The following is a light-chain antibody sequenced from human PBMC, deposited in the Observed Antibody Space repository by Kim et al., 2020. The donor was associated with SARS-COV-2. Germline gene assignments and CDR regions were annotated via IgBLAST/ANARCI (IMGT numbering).Light chain of an antibody. J-gene: IGLJ3*02. CDR2: NNN. CDR1: SSSIGRNT. CDR3: AAWDDSLNGWE. V-gene: IGLV1-44*01. Sequence: GQRVTISCSGSSSSIGRNTGNWYQQLPGTAPKVVIYNNNPRPPGVPDRFSGSKSGTSVSLAISGLQSDDEADYYCAAWDDSLNGWEFGGGTKVTVL.